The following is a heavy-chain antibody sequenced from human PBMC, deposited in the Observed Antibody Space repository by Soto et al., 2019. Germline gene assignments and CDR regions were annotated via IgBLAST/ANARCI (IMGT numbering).Heavy chain of an antibody. CDR3: ARGFRDGYNYMDY. CDR1: GGSISSYY. Sequence: SETLSLTCTVSGGSISSYYWSWIRQPPGKGLEWIGYIYYSGSTNYNPSLKSRVTISVDTSKNQFSLKLSSVTAADTAVYYCARGFRDGYNYMDYWGQGTLVTVSS. J-gene: IGHJ4*02. V-gene: IGHV4-59*01. CDR2: IYYSGST. D-gene: IGHD5-12*01.